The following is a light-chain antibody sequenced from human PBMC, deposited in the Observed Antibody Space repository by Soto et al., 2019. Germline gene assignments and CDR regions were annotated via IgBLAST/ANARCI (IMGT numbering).Light chain of an antibody. CDR1: QALNTR. CDR2: LPS. J-gene: IGKJ1*01. Sequence: EIVLTQSPATLSAFPGDRVTLSCRASQALNTRLAWHQHKPGQAPRLLIYLPSNRAAGVPARFSAWGSETDFTLTISDVEPEDFAVYYCHQRQSWPRTFGQGTKVEIK. CDR3: HQRQSWPRT. V-gene: IGKV3-11*01.